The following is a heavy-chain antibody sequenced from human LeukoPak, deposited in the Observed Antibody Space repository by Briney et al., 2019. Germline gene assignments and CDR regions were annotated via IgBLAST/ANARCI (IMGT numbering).Heavy chain of an antibody. V-gene: IGHV1-18*01. D-gene: IGHD5-24*01. CDR1: GYTFISYS. CDR3: ARDGGGGDNWGAGYFDY. Sequence: GASVKVSCKASGYTFISYSITWLRQAPGQGLEWVGWISANNGDTHYAQKFQDRVTMTTDTSTTKAYMELRSLRSDDTAVYYCARDGGGGDNWGAGYFDYWGQGTLVTVSS. J-gene: IGHJ4*02. CDR2: ISANNGDT.